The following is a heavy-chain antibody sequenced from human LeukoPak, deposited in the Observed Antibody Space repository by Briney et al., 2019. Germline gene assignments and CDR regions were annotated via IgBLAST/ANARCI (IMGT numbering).Heavy chain of an antibody. D-gene: IGHD3-22*01. V-gene: IGHV1-24*01. CDR3: ATVTYYYDSSGFAFDI. J-gene: IGHJ3*02. CDR1: GYTLTELS. CDR2: FDPEDGET. Sequence: ASVKVSCKVSGYTLTELSMHWVRQAPGKELEWMGGFDPEDGETIYAQKLQGRVTMTEDTSTDTAYMELSSLRSEDTAVYYCATVTYYYDSSGFAFDIWGQGTMVTVSS.